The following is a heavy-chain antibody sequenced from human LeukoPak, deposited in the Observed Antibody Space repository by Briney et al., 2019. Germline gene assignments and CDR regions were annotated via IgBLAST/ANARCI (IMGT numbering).Heavy chain of an antibody. Sequence: GGSLRLSCAASGFTFSDYGMVWVRQAPGKGLEWVAFIRYDGSIKYYTDSVKDRFTVSRDNAKNSLYLQMNSLRAEDTAVYYCARTLGRATNDYWGPGTLVTVSS. CDR1: GFTFSDYG. V-gene: IGHV3-30*02. J-gene: IGHJ4*02. CDR2: IRYDGSIK. D-gene: IGHD1-14*01. CDR3: ARTLGRATNDY.